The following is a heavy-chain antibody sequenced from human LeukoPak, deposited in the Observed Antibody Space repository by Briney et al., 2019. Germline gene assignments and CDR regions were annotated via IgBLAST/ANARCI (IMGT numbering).Heavy chain of an antibody. V-gene: IGHV4-34*01. J-gene: IGHJ5*02. D-gene: IGHD1-26*01. CDR1: GRSLSNYY. CDR2: INHSGST. CDR3: ARGAESGSYFAWFDR. Sequence: SETLSLTCAVYGRSLSNYYWSWIRQPPGKGLEWIGEINHSGSTHYNPSLQSRVTISVVMSSNQFSLKMNSVTAADTAVYYCARGAESGSYFAWFDRWGQGTLLTVSS.